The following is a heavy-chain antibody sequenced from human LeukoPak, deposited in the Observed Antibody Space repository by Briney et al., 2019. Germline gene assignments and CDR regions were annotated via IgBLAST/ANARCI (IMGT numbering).Heavy chain of an antibody. D-gene: IGHD1-20*01. J-gene: IGHJ4*02. Sequence: GGSLRLSCAASGFTFSSYAMSWVRQAPGKGLEWVSYIGSSGSTIYYADSVKGRFTISRDNAKNSLYLQMNSLRAEDTAVYYCARRRYNWNAIDYWGQGTLVTVSS. CDR1: GFTFSSYA. CDR2: IGSSGSTI. CDR3: ARRRYNWNAIDY. V-gene: IGHV3-48*04.